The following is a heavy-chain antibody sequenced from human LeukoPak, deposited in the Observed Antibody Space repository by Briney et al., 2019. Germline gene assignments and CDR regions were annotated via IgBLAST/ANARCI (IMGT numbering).Heavy chain of an antibody. CDR2: ISGSGDST. CDR1: GFTFSSYA. V-gene: IGHV3-23*01. Sequence: GGSLILSCAVSGFTFSSYAMSWVRQAPGKGLEWVSVISGSGDSTYYADSVKGRFTISRDNSKNTVYLQMNSLRAEDTAVYYCAKHSVTNSWGYYYYMDVWGKGTTVTVSS. J-gene: IGHJ6*03. D-gene: IGHD3-16*01. CDR3: AKHSVTNSWGYYYYMDV.